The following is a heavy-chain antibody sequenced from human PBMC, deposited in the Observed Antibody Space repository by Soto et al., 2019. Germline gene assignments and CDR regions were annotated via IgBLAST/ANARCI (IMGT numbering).Heavy chain of an antibody. CDR2: IYYSGST. J-gene: IGHJ4*02. CDR3: ASHTSGYVEPLFDY. CDR1: GGSISSYY. V-gene: IGHV4-59*01. Sequence: KPSETLSLTCTVSGGSISSYYWSWIRQPPGKGLEWIGYIYYSGSTNYNPSLKSRVTISVDTSKNQFSLKLSSVTAADTAVYYCASHTSGYVEPLFDYWGQGTLVTVSS. D-gene: IGHD5-12*01.